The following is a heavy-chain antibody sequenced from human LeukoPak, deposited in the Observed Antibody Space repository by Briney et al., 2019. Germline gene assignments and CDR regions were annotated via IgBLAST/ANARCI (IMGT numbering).Heavy chain of an antibody. V-gene: IGHV4-38-2*02. D-gene: IGHD1-26*01. CDR2: IYHSGST. CDR1: GYSISSGYY. CDR3: ARVPVNIWENWFDP. J-gene: IGHJ5*02. Sequence: SETLSLTCTVSGYSISSGYYWGWLRQPPGKGLEWIGSIYHSGSTYYNPSLKSRVTISVDTSKNQFSLKLSSVTAADTAVYYCARVPVNIWENWFDPWGQGTLVTVSS.